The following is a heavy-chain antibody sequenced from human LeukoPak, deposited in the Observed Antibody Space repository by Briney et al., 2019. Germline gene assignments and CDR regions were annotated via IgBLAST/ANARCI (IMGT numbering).Heavy chain of an antibody. V-gene: IGHV1-2*02. J-gene: IGHJ4*02. D-gene: IGHD3-22*01. Sequence: GASVKVSCKASGYTFTGYYMHWVRQAPGQGLEWMGWINPNSGGTNYAQKFQGKISMTRSTSISTAYMELSSLRSEDTAVYYCGRGLGSYDSSELTWPMISFWGQGTVVTVSS. CDR3: GRGLGSYDSSELTWPMISF. CDR1: GYTFTGYY. CDR2: INPNSGGT.